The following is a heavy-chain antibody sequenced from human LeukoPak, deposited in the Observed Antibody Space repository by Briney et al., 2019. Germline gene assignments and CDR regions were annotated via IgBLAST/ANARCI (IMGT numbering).Heavy chain of an antibody. Sequence: GGSLRLSCAASGFTFSSYAMSWVRQAPGKGLEWVSAISGSGGSTYYADSVKGRFTISRDNSKNTLYLQMSSLRAEDTAVYYCAKPFNYYGSETYSFDSWGQGTLVTVSS. V-gene: IGHV3-23*01. D-gene: IGHD3-10*01. J-gene: IGHJ4*02. CDR2: ISGSGGST. CDR1: GFTFSSYA. CDR3: AKPFNYYGSETYSFDS.